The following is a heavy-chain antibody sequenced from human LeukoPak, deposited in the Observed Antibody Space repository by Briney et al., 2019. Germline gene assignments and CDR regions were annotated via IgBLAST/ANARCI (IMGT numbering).Heavy chain of an antibody. D-gene: IGHD2-15*01. CDR1: GGSIDGYF. Sequence: SETLSLTCTVSGGSIDGYFWSWIRQPPGKGLEWIGYIYYSGSTNYNPSLKSRVTISLDTSKKQFSLNLTSVTAADTAVYYCARHVTVHYSSFDYWGQGTLVTVSS. CDR2: IYYSGST. V-gene: IGHV4-59*08. CDR3: ARHVTVHYSSFDY. J-gene: IGHJ4*02.